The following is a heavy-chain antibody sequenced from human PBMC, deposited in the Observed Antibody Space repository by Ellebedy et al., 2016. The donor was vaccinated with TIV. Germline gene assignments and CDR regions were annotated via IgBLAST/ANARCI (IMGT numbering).Heavy chain of an antibody. V-gene: IGHV3-23*01. J-gene: IGHJ4*02. CDR2: ISSSGDST. CDR3: AQDAQGYAFA. D-gene: IGHD1-1*01. CDR1: GFNFNIFA. Sequence: GESLKISCATSGFNFNIFAMSWVRQAPGEGLEWVSAISSSGDSTFYADSVKGRFTVSRDNSENMLYLQMNSLRAADTAVYYCAQDAQGYAFAWGQGTLVTVSS.